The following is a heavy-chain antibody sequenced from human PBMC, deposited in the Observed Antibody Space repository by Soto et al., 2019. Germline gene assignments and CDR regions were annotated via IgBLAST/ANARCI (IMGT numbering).Heavy chain of an antibody. CDR3: AREGGYCTTSTCYRHGMDI. V-gene: IGHV3-21*01. CDR2: ITSGSTSK. CDR1: RFTFSSYN. Sequence: GGSLRLSCAASRFTFSSYNMNWVRQAPGRGLEWVSSITSGSTSKYYADSVKGRFTISRDDAKDSLYLQINNLRAEDTAVYYCAREGGYCTTSTCYRHGMDIWGQGTTVTVSS. D-gene: IGHD2-2*02. J-gene: IGHJ6*02.